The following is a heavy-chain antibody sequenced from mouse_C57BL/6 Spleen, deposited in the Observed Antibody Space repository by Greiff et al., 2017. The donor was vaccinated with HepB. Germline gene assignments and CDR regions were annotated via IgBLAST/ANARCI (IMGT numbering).Heavy chain of an antibody. CDR3: ARGLLGYYFDY. CDR1: GYTFTSYW. CDR2: IDPSDSET. Sequence: VQLQQSGAELVRPGSSVKLSCKASGYTFTSYWMHWVKQRPIQGLEWIGNIDPSDSETHYNQKFKDKATLTVDKSSSTAYMQLSSLTSEDSAVYYCARGLLGYYFDYWGQGTTLTVSS. V-gene: IGHV1-52*01. D-gene: IGHD1-1*01. J-gene: IGHJ2*01.